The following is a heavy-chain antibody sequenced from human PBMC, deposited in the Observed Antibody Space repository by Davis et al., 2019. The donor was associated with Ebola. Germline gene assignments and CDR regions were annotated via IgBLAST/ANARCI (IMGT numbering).Heavy chain of an antibody. CDR1: GGSITSGNYY. V-gene: IGHV4-61*10. CDR3: VRFGHGAY. D-gene: IGHD3-16*01. J-gene: IGHJ4*02. Sequence: PGGSLRLSCTVSGGSITSGNYYWSWIRQPAGKGLEWIGQSYPSGGTNYNPSLKSRATISADTSKNQFSLMLRSVTAADTAVYYCVRFGHGAYWGQGILVTVSS. CDR2: SYPSGGT.